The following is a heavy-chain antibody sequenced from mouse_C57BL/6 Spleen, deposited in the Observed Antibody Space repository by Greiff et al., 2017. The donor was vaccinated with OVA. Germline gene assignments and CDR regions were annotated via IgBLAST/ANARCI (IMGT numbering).Heavy chain of an antibody. J-gene: IGHJ1*03. Sequence: EVQRVESGGGLVQPKGSLKLSCAASGFSFNTYAMNWVRQAPGKGLDWVARIRSKSNKYATYYADAVKDRFTIARDDSESMLYLQMNNLKTDDTAMYYCVRHGGGLLLWYFDVWGTGTTVTVSS. D-gene: IGHD1-1*01. CDR1: GFSFNTYA. CDR2: IRSKSNKYAT. CDR3: VRHGGGLLLWYFDV. V-gene: IGHV10-1*01.